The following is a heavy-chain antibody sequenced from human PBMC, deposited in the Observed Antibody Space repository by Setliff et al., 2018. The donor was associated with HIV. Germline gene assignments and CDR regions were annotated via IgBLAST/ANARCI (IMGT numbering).Heavy chain of an antibody. V-gene: IGHV1-2*06. Sequence: ASVKVSCKTSGYTFTVNFIHWVRQAPGQGLVWLGRISPNRGGTNFAQKFQGRVTMTRDTSISTAYMELHRLTSDDTAVYFCAREGFTGSEFDSWGQGTLDTVSS. D-gene: IGHD3-9*01. CDR1: GYTFTVNF. J-gene: IGHJ4*02. CDR2: ISPNRGGT. CDR3: AREGFTGSEFDS.